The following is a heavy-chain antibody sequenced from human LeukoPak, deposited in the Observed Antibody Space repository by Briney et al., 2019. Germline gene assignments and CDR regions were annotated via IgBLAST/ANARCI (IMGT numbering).Heavy chain of an antibody. J-gene: IGHJ6*02. CDR2: IIPIFGTA. D-gene: IGHD6-6*01. CDR1: GGTFSIYG. CDR3: ARPYSSSSYYYGMDV. V-gene: IGHV1-69*01. Sequence: SVNVSCKASGGTFSIYGISWVRQAPGQGIEWMGGIIPIFGTANYAQKFQGRVTITADESTSTAYMELSSLRSEDTAVYYCARPYSSSSYYYGMDVWGQGTTVTVSS.